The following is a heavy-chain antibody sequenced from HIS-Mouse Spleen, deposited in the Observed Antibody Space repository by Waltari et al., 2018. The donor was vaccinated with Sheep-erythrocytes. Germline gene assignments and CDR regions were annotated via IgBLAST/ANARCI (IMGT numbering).Heavy chain of an antibody. CDR2: INPNSGGT. CDR1: GSPFTGYY. CDR3: AREGGAFDI. V-gene: IGHV1-2*02. Sequence: QVQLVQSGAEVKKPGDSVTCSCKASGSPFTGYYMHWVPQAPGQGLEWMGWINPNSGGTNYAQKFQGRVTMTRDTSISTAYMELSRLRSDDTAVYYCAREGGAFDIWGQGTMVTVSS. J-gene: IGHJ3*02. D-gene: IGHD3-16*01.